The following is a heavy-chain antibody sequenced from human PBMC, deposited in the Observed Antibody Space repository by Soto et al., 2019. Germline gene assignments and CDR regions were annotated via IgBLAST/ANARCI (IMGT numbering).Heavy chain of an antibody. CDR3: ARVGTTVVYFDY. CDR1: GFTFSDYY. J-gene: IGHJ4*02. Sequence: QVQLVESGGGLVKPGGSLRLSCAASGFTFSDYYMSWIRQAPGKGLEWVSYISSSSSYTNYADSVKGRFTISRDNAKNSLYLQMNSLRAEDTAVYYCARVGTTVVYFDYWGQGTLVTVSS. D-gene: IGHD4-17*01. CDR2: ISSSSSYT. V-gene: IGHV3-11*06.